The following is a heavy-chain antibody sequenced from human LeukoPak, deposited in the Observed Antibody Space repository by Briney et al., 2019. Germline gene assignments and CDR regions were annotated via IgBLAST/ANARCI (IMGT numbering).Heavy chain of an antibody. V-gene: IGHV7-4-1*02. CDR2: IDTKTGNP. J-gene: IGHJ4*02. D-gene: IGHD1-26*01. CDR3: ARVGKYSGSYPDY. CDR1: GYAFTNYA. Sequence: ASVKVSCKASGYAFTNYAINWVRQAPGQGLEWLGWIDTKTGNPTYAQGFTGRFFLSLDTSVSTAYLQISSLKAEDTAVYYCARVGKYSGSYPDYWGQGTLVTVSS.